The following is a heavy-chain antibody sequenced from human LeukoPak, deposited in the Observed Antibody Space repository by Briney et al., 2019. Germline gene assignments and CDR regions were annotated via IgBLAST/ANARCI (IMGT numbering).Heavy chain of an antibody. CDR1: GGSISSSSYY. D-gene: IGHD1-26*01. J-gene: IGHJ4*02. CDR3: ARALSGTDFDY. CDR2: VQHSGSA. Sequence: SQTLSLTCTVSGGSISSSSYYWGWIRQPPGKGLEWIGNVQHSGSAYYNPSLKSRVTMSLDRSKNQFSLKLSSVTAADTAVYYCARALSGTDFDYWGQGTLVTVSS. V-gene: IGHV4-30-2*01.